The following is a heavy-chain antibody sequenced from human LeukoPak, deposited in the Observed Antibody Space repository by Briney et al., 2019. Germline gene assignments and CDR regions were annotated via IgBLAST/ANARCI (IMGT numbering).Heavy chain of an antibody. V-gene: IGHV3-33*08. J-gene: IGHJ6*02. CDR1: GFFFSSYW. D-gene: IGHD4-17*01. Sequence: GGSLRLSCGASGFFFSSYWMSWVRQAPGKGLEWVAVIWYDGSNKYYADSVKGRFTISRDNSKNTLYLQMNSLGAEDAAVYYCARPTYGDYGYGMDVWGQGTTVTVSS. CDR3: ARPTYGDYGYGMDV. CDR2: IWYDGSNK.